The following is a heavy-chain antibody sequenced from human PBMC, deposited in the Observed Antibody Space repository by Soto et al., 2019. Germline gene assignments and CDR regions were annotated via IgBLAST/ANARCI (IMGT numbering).Heavy chain of an antibody. CDR1: GYTFTSYD. CDR3: ARVGDYDFWSGYYTKYYFDY. CDR2: MNPNSGNT. D-gene: IGHD3-3*01. J-gene: IGHJ4*02. V-gene: IGHV1-8*01. Sequence: QVQLVQSGAEVKKPGASVKVSCKASGYTFTSYDINWVRQATGQGLEWMGWMNPNSGNTGYAQKFQGRVTMTRNTSLSTAYMELSSLRSEDTAVYYCARVGDYDFWSGYYTKYYFDYWGQGTLVTVSS.